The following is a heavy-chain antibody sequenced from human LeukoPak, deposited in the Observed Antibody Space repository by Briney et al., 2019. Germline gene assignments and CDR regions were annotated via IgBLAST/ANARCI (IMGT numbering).Heavy chain of an antibody. J-gene: IGHJ5*02. D-gene: IGHD6-19*01. CDR3: ARDMAVAPYNWFDP. CDR2: ISSTGST. CDR1: GGSISKYY. V-gene: IGHV4-4*07. Sequence: SETLSLTCSVSGGSISKYYWSWIRQPAGKGLEWIGLISSTGSTNYNPSLKSRVTMSIDASKNQFSLKLSSVTAADTAVYYCARDMAVAPYNWFDPWGQGTLVTVSS.